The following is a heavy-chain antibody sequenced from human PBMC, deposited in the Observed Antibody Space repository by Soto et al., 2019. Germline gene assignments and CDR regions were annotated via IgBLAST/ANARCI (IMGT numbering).Heavy chain of an antibody. V-gene: IGHV3-15*07. CDR2: IKSKTDGGTT. CDR1: GFTFSNAW. Sequence: PGGSLRLSCAASGFTFSNAWMNWVRQAPGKGLEWVGRIKSKTDGGTTDYAAPVKGRFAISRDDSKNTLYLQMNSLKTEDTAVYYCTTDEKKPWYYYDSSGYRPLDAFDIWGQGTMVTVSS. J-gene: IGHJ3*02. CDR3: TTDEKKPWYYYDSSGYRPLDAFDI. D-gene: IGHD3-22*01.